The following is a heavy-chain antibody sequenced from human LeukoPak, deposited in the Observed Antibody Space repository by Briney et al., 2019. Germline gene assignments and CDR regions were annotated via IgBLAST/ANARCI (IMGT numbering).Heavy chain of an antibody. D-gene: IGHD2-21*02. CDR3: ARTPPKGDIDN. CDR1: GYTFTNYD. V-gene: IGHV1-8*01. Sequence: ASVKVSCKASGYTFTNYDINWVRQAPGQGLEWMGWMSPKSGNTGYAQKFQGRVTMTSDTFIRTAYMGLSSLTSEDTAVYYCARTPPKGDIDNWGQGALVTVSS. J-gene: IGHJ4*02. CDR2: MSPKSGNT.